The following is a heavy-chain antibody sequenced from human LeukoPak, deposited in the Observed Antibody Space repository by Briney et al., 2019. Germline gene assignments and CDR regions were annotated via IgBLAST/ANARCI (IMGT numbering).Heavy chain of an antibody. CDR1: GFIFSTYA. V-gene: IGHV3-23*01. CDR2: ITGSGDST. D-gene: IGHD1-26*01. CDR3: AKENPVGGTNYFDY. Sequence: GGSLRLSCAASGFIFSTYAMSWVRQAPGKGLEWVSAITGSGDSTYYADSVKGRFTISRDNSKNTLSLQMNSLRAEDTAVYYCAKENPVGGTNYFDYWGQGTLVTVSS. J-gene: IGHJ4*02.